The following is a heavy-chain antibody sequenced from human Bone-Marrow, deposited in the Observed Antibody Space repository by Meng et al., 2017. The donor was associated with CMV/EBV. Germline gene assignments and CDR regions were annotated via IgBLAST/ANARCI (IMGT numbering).Heavy chain of an antibody. D-gene: IGHD3-16*01. J-gene: IGHJ4*02. Sequence: GESLKISCAASGFTFSSYAMHWVRQAPGKGLEWVSYISYSSSTIYYADSVKGRFTISRDNAKNSLYLQMNSLRPEDTAVYYCARDGGGCDYWGQGTLVTVYS. CDR3: ARDGGGCDY. V-gene: IGHV3-48*04. CDR2: ISYSSSTI. CDR1: GFTFSSYA.